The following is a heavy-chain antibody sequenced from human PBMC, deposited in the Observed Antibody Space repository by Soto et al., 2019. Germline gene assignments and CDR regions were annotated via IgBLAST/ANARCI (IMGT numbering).Heavy chain of an antibody. V-gene: IGHV3-23*01. Sequence: VGSLRLSCAASGFTFSSYAMSWVRQAPGKGLEWVSAISGSGGSTYYADSVKGRFTISRDNSKNTLYLQMNSLRAEDTAVYYCAKEVDFWSGYSHYFDYWGQGTLVTVSS. D-gene: IGHD3-3*01. CDR2: ISGSGGST. J-gene: IGHJ4*02. CDR3: AKEVDFWSGYSHYFDY. CDR1: GFTFSSYA.